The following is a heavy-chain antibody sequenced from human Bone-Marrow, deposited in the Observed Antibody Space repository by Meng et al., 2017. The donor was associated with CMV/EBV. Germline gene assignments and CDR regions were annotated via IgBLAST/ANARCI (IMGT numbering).Heavy chain of an antibody. CDR1: GFTFTSYA. CDR3: ARWSRGYSGYGAIID. CDR2: ISGSGDST. J-gene: IGHJ4*02. Sequence: GESLKISCAASGFTFTSYAMSWVRQAPGKGLEWVSAISGSGDSTYYADSVKGWFTISRDNSKNTLIVQMNSLRAEDTALYYCARWSRGYSGYGAIIDWGQGTLVTVSS. D-gene: IGHD5-12*01. V-gene: IGHV3-23*01.